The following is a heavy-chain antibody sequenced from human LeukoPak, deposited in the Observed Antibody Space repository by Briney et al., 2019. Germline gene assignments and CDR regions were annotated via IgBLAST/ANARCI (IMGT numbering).Heavy chain of an antibody. V-gene: IGHV4-34*01. D-gene: IGHD2-2*01. Sequence: PETLSLTCAVYGESFSGHYWSWIRQPPGKGLEWIGEITHSGSTTYNPSLKSRVSIAVYTSKNQCSLKMRSVTAADTAVYYCARGHIVVGPSALFRRLGVYYVDYWGQGTLVSVSS. CDR2: ITHSGST. CDR3: ARGHIVVGPSALFRRLGVYYVDY. CDR1: GESFSGHY. J-gene: IGHJ4*02.